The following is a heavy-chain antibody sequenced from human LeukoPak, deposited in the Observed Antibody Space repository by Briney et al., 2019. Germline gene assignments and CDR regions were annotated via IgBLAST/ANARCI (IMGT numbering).Heavy chain of an antibody. CDR2: IYTSGST. D-gene: IGHD3-3*01. CDR3: ARFTIFGVVAFDY. Sequence: PSQTLSLTCTVSGGSISSGSYYWSWIRQPAGKGLEWIGRIYTSGSTNYNPSLESRVTISVDTSKNQFSLKLSSVTAVDTAVYYCARFTIFGVVAFDYWGQGTLVTVSS. J-gene: IGHJ4*02. CDR1: GGSISSGSYY. V-gene: IGHV4-61*02.